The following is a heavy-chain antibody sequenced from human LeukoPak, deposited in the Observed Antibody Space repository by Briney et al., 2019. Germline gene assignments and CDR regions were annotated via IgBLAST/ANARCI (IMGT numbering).Heavy chain of an antibody. V-gene: IGHV3-48*04. J-gene: IGHJ6*03. Sequence: GGSLRLSCAASGFTFSSYSMNWVRQAPGKGLEWVSYLSSSSNTIYYADSVKGRFTISRDNAKNSLYLQMNSLRAEDTAVYYCARDRGNQRGYYYYYMDVWGKGTTVTVSS. CDR1: GFTFSSYS. D-gene: IGHD1-14*01. CDR3: ARDRGNQRGYYYYYMDV. CDR2: LSSSSNTI.